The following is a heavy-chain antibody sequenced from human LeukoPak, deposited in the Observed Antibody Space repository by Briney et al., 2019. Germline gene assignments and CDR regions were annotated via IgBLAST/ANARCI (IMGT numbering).Heavy chain of an antibody. D-gene: IGHD3-3*01. CDR2: INHSGST. CDR1: GFTVSNNY. V-gene: IGHV4-34*01. J-gene: IGHJ4*02. CDR3: ARVRYDFWSGYMDY. Sequence: GSLRLSCAASGFTVSNNYMSWIRQPPGKGLEWIGEINHSGSTNYNPSLKSRVTISVDTSKNQFSLKLSSVTAADTAVYYCARVRYDFWSGYMDYWGQGTLVTVSS.